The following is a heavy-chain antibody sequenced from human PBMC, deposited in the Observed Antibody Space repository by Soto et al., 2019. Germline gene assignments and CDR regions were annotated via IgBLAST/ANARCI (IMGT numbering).Heavy chain of an antibody. Sequence: PGGSLRLSCAASGFTFSNAWMSWVRQAPGKGLEWVGRIKSKTDGGTTDYAAPVKGRFTISRDDSKNTLYLQMNSLKTEDTAVYYCTTEGYCSGGSCYPVNWFDPWGQGTLVTVSS. D-gene: IGHD2-15*01. CDR3: TTEGYCSGGSCYPVNWFDP. CDR1: GFTFSNAW. J-gene: IGHJ5*02. CDR2: IKSKTDGGTT. V-gene: IGHV3-15*01.